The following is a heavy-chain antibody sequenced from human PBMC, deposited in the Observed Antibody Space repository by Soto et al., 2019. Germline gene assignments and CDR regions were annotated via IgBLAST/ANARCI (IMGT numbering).Heavy chain of an antibody. Sequence: QVQLVQSGAEVKKPGASVKVSCKASGYTFTSYGISWVRQAPGQGLEWMGWISAYNGNTNYAQKLQGRVTMTTDTSTSTGYMELRSLRSDDTAVDYCALVVAPSWFDPWGQGTLVTVSS. V-gene: IGHV1-18*01. CDR1: GYTFTSYG. CDR2: ISAYNGNT. J-gene: IGHJ5*02. CDR3: ALVVAPSWFDP. D-gene: IGHD2-15*01.